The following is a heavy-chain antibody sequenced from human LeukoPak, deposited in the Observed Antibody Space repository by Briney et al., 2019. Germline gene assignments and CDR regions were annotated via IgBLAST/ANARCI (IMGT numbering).Heavy chain of an antibody. CDR1: GGTFSSYA. CDR2: IIPIFGTA. Sequence: SVKVSCKASGGTFSSYAISWVRQAPGQGLEWMGGIIPIFGTANYAQKFQGRVTITADESTSTAYMEPSSLRSEDTAVYYCAREEGYCSSTSCYNWFDPWGQGTLVTVSS. J-gene: IGHJ5*02. D-gene: IGHD2-2*01. CDR3: AREEGYCSSTSCYNWFDP. V-gene: IGHV1-69*13.